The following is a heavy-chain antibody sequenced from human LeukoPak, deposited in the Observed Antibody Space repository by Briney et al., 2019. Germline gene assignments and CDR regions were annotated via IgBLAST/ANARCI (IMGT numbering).Heavy chain of an antibody. CDR2: IYSGGST. D-gene: IGHD2-2*02. CDR3: ARTGGGYCSSTSCYKSYYYYYMDV. V-gene: IGHV3-53*01. Sequence: GGSLRLSCAASGFTVSSNYMSWVRQAPGKGLEWVSVIYSGGSTYYADSVKGRFTISRDNSKNTLYLQMNSLRAEDTAVYYCARTGGGYCSSTSCYKSYYYYYMDVWGKGTTVTVSS. J-gene: IGHJ6*03. CDR1: GFTVSSNY.